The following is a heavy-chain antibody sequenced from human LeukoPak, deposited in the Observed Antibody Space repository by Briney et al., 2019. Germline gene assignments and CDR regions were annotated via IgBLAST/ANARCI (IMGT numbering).Heavy chain of an antibody. Sequence: ASETLSLTCTVSGDSISNYYWSWIRQPPGKGLEWIGYIYYSGTTNYNPSLKSRVTISVDTSKNQFSLKLSSVTAADTAVYYCARVSGYDWESFYDYWGQGTLVTVSS. CDR2: IYYSGTT. D-gene: IGHD5-12*01. CDR3: ARVSGYDWESFYDY. J-gene: IGHJ4*02. CDR1: GDSISNYY. V-gene: IGHV4-59*01.